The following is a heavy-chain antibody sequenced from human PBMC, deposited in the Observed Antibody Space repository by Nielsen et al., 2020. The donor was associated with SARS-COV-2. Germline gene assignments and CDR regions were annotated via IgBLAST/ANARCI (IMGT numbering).Heavy chain of an antibody. CDR1: GGSIGSYY. Sequence: SETLSLTCTVFGGSIGSYYWSWIRQPPGKGLEWIGHIFNTGSTSYNPSLRSRVTILVDTSKNHFSLKLTSVTAADTAVYYCARDRWQKLVPTYWGQGTLVTVSS. V-gene: IGHV4-59*13. D-gene: IGHD6-13*01. CDR3: ARDRWQKLVPTY. J-gene: IGHJ4*02. CDR2: IFNTGST.